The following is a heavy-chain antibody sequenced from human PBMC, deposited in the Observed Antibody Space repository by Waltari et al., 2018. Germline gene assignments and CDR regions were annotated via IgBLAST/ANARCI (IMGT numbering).Heavy chain of an antibody. Sequence: QVQLQESGPGLVKPSETLSLTCTVSGGSISSYYWSWIRQPAGKGLKWIGRIYTSGSTNYNPSLKSRVTMSVDTSKNQVSLKPSSATAADTAVYYCARGTNYMDVWGKGTTVTISS. V-gene: IGHV4-4*07. CDR1: GGSISSYY. D-gene: IGHD4-17*01. CDR2: IYTSGST. CDR3: ARGTNYMDV. J-gene: IGHJ6*03.